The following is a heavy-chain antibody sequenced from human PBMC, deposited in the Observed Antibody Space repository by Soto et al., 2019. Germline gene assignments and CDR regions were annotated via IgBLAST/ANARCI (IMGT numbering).Heavy chain of an antibody. CDR3: ARFVSGRRGNWFDP. J-gene: IGHJ5*02. D-gene: IGHD3-10*01. CDR1: GGSISSYY. V-gene: IGHV4-59*01. Sequence: SETLSLTCTVSGGSISSYYWSWIRQPPGKGLEWIGYIYYSGSTNYNPSLKSRVTISVDTSKNQFSLKLSSVTAADTAVYYCARFVSGRRGNWFDPWGQGTLVTVSS. CDR2: IYYSGST.